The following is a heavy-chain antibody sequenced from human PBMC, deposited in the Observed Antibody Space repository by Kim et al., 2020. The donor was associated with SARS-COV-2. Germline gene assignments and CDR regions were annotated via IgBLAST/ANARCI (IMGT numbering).Heavy chain of an antibody. J-gene: IGHJ6*02. CDR1: GFTFSDYY. V-gene: IGHV3-11*01. CDR2: ISSSGSTI. Sequence: GGSLRLSCAASGFTFSDYYMSWIRQAPGKGLEWVSYISSSGSTIYYADSVKGRFTISRDNAKNSLYLRMNSLRAEDTAVYYCARDRITIFGVVISGYGMDVWGQGTTVTVSS. CDR3: ARDRITIFGVVISGYGMDV. D-gene: IGHD3-3*01.